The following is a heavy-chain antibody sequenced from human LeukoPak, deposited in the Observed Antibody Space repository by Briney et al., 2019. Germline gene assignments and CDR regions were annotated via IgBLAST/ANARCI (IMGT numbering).Heavy chain of an antibody. Sequence: GASVKVSCKASGYTFTSYGISWVRQAPGQGLEWMGRIIPILGIANYAQKFQGRVTITADKSTSTAYMELSSLRSEDTAVYYCARVGLYGMDVWGQGTTVTVSS. V-gene: IGHV1-69*04. CDR3: ARVGLYGMDV. J-gene: IGHJ6*02. CDR2: IIPILGIA. CDR1: GYTFTSYG.